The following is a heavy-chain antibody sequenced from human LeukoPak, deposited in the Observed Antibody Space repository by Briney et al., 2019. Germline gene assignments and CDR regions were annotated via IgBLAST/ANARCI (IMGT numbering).Heavy chain of an antibody. Sequence: GGSLRLSCAASGFTFSDYYMSWIRQAPGKGLEWVSYISSSGSTIYYADSVKGRFTISRDNAKNLLYLQMNSLRAEDTAVYYCARRGDDSSGYYHSCYFDYWGQGTLVTVSS. V-gene: IGHV3-11*01. CDR2: ISSSGSTI. D-gene: IGHD3-22*01. CDR3: ARRGDDSSGYYHSCYFDY. J-gene: IGHJ4*02. CDR1: GFTFSDYY.